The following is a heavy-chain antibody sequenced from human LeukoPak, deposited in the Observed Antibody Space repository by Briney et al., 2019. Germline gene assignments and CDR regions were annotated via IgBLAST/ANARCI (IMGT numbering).Heavy chain of an antibody. Sequence: GGSLRLSCAASGFTFSSYAMHWVRQAPGKGLEWVAVISYDGSNKYYADSVKGRFTISRDNSKNTLYLQMNSLRAEDTAVYYCARGVGISHGALDYWGQGTLVTVSS. CDR2: ISYDGSNK. D-gene: IGHD1-14*01. CDR1: GFTFSSYA. CDR3: ARGVGISHGALDY. J-gene: IGHJ4*02. V-gene: IGHV3-30*04.